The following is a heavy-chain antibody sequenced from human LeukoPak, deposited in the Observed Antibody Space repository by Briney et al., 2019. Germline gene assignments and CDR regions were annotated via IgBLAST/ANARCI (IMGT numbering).Heavy chain of an antibody. Sequence: GGSLRLSCAASGFTFSSYDTHWVRQTTGKSLEWVSAIGTAGDTYYPGSVKGRFTISRENAKNSLYLQMNSLRAGDTAVYYCARLSRDGYNYGPYFDYWGQGTLVTVSS. CDR3: ARLSRDGYNYGPYFDY. D-gene: IGHD5-24*01. V-gene: IGHV3-13*01. CDR2: IGTAGDT. J-gene: IGHJ4*02. CDR1: GFTFSSYD.